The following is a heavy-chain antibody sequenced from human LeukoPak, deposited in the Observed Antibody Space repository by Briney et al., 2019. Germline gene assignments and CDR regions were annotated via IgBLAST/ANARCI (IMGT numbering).Heavy chain of an antibody. CDR3: ARDTSGLQPANFDY. CDR2: LSGSGITT. V-gene: IGHV3-23*01. Sequence: GGSLRLSCAASGFTFSNSALSWVRQAPGKGLEWVSTLSGSGITTYYADSVKGRFTISRDNAKNSLYLQMNSLRAEDTAVYYCARDTSGLQPANFDYWGQGILVTVSS. D-gene: IGHD5-12*01. J-gene: IGHJ4*02. CDR1: GFTFSNSA.